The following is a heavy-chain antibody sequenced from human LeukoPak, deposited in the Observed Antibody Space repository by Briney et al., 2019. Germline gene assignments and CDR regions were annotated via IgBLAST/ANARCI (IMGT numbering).Heavy chain of an antibody. CDR2: INWNGGST. V-gene: IGHV3-20*04. J-gene: IGHJ4*02. D-gene: IGHD6-6*01. CDR3: ARDKSYTSSADY. Sequence: GGSLRLSCAASGFTFDDYGMSWVRQAPGKGLEWVSGINWNGGSTGYADSVKGRFTISRDNAKNSLYLQMNSLRADDTAVYYCARDKSYTSSADYWGQGTLVTVSS. CDR1: GFTFDDYG.